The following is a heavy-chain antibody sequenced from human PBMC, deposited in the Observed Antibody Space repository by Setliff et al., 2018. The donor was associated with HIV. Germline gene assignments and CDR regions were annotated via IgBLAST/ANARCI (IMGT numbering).Heavy chain of an antibody. J-gene: IGHJ3*02. CDR1: GGTFSSYA. Sequence: SVKVSCKASGGTFSSYAISWVRQAPGQGLEWMGRIIPIFGTPNYAQKFQGRVTITAHKSTSTAYMELSSLRSEGTAVYYCTRDSGYERVDAFDIWGQGTMVTVSS. CDR2: IIPIFGTP. V-gene: IGHV1-69*06. D-gene: IGHD5-12*01. CDR3: TRDSGYERVDAFDI.